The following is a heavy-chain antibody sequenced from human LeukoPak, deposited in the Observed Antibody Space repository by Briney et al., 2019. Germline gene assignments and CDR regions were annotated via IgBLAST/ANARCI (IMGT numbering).Heavy chain of an antibody. CDR3: ARNMYYYDSSGYSPFDY. Sequence: GSLRLSCAASGFTFDDYAMTWVRQAPGKGLEWVSGLNWNGDNTGYADSVKGRFTISRDNAKNSLYLQMNSLRAEDTAVYYCARNMYYYDSSGYSPFDYWGQGTLVTVSS. J-gene: IGHJ4*02. V-gene: IGHV3-20*04. D-gene: IGHD3-22*01. CDR1: GFTFDDYA. CDR2: LNWNGDNT.